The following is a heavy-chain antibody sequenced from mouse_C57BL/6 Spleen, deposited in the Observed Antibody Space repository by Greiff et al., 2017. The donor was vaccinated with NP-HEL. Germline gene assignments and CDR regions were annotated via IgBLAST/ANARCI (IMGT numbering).Heavy chain of an antibody. D-gene: IGHD2-1*01. CDR2: INPYNGGT. CDR1: GYTFTDYY. CDR3: APYGNYPFAY. Sequence: EVQLQQSGPVLVKPGASVKMSCKASGYTFTDYYMNWVKQSHGKSLEWIGVINPYNGGTSYNQKFKGKATLTVDKSSSTAYMELNSLTSEDSAVYYCAPYGNYPFAYWGQGTLVTVSA. V-gene: IGHV1-19*01. J-gene: IGHJ3*01.